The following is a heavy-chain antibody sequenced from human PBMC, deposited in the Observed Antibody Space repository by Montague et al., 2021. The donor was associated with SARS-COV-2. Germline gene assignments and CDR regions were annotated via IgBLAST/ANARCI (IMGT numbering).Heavy chain of an antibody. CDR1: GGSFSGYY. V-gene: IGHV4-34*01. Sequence: SETLSLTSAVYGGSFSGYYWTWIRQSPGKGLEWIAEINHSGTTNYNFNPSLRSRVTISVDTSKSQFSLKLSSVTAADTGVYYCARWDPQTLTLIGLRGKSAIDYWGQGTLVTVSS. CDR2: INHSGTT. D-gene: IGHD4-23*01. CDR3: ARWDPQTLTLIGLRGKSAIDY. J-gene: IGHJ4*02.